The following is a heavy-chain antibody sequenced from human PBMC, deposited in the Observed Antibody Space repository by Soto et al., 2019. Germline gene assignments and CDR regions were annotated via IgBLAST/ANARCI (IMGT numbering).Heavy chain of an antibody. J-gene: IGHJ4*02. CDR1: GFTFSSYA. Sequence: GRSLRLSCAASGFTFSSYAMSLVRQAPGKGLEWVSAISGSGGSTYYADSVKGRFTISRDNSKNTLYLQMNSLRAEDTAVYYCAKGLTYYDILTGCYTPPFHDYWGQGSLVIGSS. V-gene: IGHV3-23*01. CDR2: ISGSGGST. D-gene: IGHD3-9*01. CDR3: AKGLTYYDILTGCYTPPFHDY.